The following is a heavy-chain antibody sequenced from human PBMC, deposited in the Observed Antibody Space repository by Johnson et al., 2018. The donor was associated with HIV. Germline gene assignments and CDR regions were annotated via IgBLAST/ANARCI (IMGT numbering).Heavy chain of an antibody. CDR3: AKDQWSSSWTNDAFDI. Sequence: HVQLVESGGGVVQPGGSLTLSCAASGFVFSDYVMHWVRQAPGKGLDWVTFIRYDGSGKYYADSVKGRFTISRDNSKNTLYLQMNSLRVEDTAVYYCAKDQWSSSWTNDAFDIWGQGTMVTVSS. V-gene: IGHV3-30*02. CDR2: IRYDGSGK. CDR1: GFVFSDYV. J-gene: IGHJ3*02. D-gene: IGHD6-13*01.